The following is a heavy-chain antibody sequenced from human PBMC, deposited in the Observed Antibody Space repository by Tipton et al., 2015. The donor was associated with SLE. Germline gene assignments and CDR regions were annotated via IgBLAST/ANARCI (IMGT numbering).Heavy chain of an antibody. Sequence: TLSLTCTVSGDSITNDYWTWIRQPPGKGQGWIGYIYYSGSTNYNPSVRSRVSISLDTSKNQFSLKVKSVTTADTAVYYCARMRGGYNAHHWGQGILVIVSS. D-gene: IGHD5-24*01. V-gene: IGHV4-59*01. CDR2: IYYSGST. CDR3: ARMRGGYNAHH. J-gene: IGHJ5*02. CDR1: GDSITNDY.